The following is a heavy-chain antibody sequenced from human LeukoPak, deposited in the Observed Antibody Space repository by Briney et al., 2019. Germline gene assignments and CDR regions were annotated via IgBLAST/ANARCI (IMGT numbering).Heavy chain of an antibody. CDR2: MNSDGSST. D-gene: IGHD4-11*01. Sequence: GGSLTLSCAASGFTFSSYWMHWVRQAPGQGRVWVSRMNSDGSSTSYADSVKGRFTISRDNAKNTLYLQMNSLRAEDTAVYYCAREGYSGPYFDYWGQGTLVTVSS. V-gene: IGHV3-74*01. J-gene: IGHJ4*02. CDR1: GFTFSSYW. CDR3: AREGYSGPYFDY.